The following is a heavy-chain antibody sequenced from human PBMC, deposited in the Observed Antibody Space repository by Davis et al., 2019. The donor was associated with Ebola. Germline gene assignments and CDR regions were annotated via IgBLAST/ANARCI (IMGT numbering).Heavy chain of an antibody. D-gene: IGHD3-10*01. CDR1: GFTFSSYS. CDR3: ARGHYYGSGSQYINYYYYMDV. V-gene: IGHV3-21*01. J-gene: IGHJ6*03. Sequence: GGSLRLSCAASGFTFSSYSMNWVRQAPGKGLEWVSSISSSSSYIYYADSVKGRFTISRDNAKNSLSLQMNSLRAEDTAVYYCARGHYYGSGSQYINYYYYMDVWGKGTTVTVSS. CDR2: ISSSSSYI.